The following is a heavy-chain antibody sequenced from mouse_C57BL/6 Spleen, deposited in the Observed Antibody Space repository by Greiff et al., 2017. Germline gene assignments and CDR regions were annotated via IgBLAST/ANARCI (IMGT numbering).Heavy chain of an antibody. D-gene: IGHD2-3*01. J-gene: IGHJ2*01. CDR2: IDPSDSYT. Sequence: QVQLQQPGAELVMPGASVKLSCKASGYTFTSYWMHWVKQRPGQGLEWIGEIDPSDSYTNYNQKFKGKSTLTVDKSSSTAYMQLSSLTSEDSAVYYCARSMDGSPSFDYWGQGTTLTVSS. CDR1: GYTFTSYW. V-gene: IGHV1-69*01. CDR3: ARSMDGSPSFDY.